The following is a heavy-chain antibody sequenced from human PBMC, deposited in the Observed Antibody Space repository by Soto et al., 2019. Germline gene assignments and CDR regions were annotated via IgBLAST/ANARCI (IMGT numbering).Heavy chain of an antibody. V-gene: IGHV3-48*01. J-gene: IGHJ4*02. CDR2: ISSSSSTI. CDR1: GFTFSSYS. CDR3: ASLPEHRYSYPKDY. D-gene: IGHD5-18*01. Sequence: EVQLVESGGGLVQPGGSLRLSWAASGFTFSSYSMNWVRQAPGKGLEWVSYISSSSSTIYYADSVKGRFTISRDNAKNSLYLQMNNLRAEDTAVYYCASLPEHRYSYPKDYWGQGTLVTVSS.